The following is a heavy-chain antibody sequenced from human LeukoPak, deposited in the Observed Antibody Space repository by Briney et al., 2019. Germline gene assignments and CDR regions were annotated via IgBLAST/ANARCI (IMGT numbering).Heavy chain of an antibody. CDR2: ISYDGSNK. CDR3: ARDWSNYVLDY. Sequence: GRSLRLSCAASGFTFSSYAMHWVRQAPGKGLEWVAVISYDGSNKYYADSVKGRFTISRDNSKNTLYLQMNSLRAKDTAVYYCARDWSNYVLDYWGQGTLVTVSS. V-gene: IGHV3-30-3*01. J-gene: IGHJ4*02. CDR1: GFTFSSYA. D-gene: IGHD4-11*01.